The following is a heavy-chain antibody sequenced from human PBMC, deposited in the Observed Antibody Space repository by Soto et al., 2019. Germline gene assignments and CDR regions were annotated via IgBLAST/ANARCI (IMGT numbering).Heavy chain of an antibody. CDR1: GFTFSDYY. D-gene: IGHD6-25*01. Sequence: GSLRLSCAASGFTFSDYYMSWIRQAPGKGLEWVSYISSSGSTIYYADSVKGRFTISRDNAKNSLYLQMNSLRAEDTAVYYCARGAQASRSGLWGWASRGPYYYGMDVWRQGTTVTVSS. CDR2: ISSSGSTI. V-gene: IGHV3-11*01. CDR3: ARGAQASRSGLWGWASRGPYYYGMDV. J-gene: IGHJ6*02.